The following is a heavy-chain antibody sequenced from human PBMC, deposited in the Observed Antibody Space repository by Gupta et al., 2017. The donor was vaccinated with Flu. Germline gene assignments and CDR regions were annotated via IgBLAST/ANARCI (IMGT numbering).Heavy chain of an antibody. D-gene: IGHD3-22*01. Sequence: QAQLVQSGAEVKQPGALAKVSCKASGDTIPSYATNSVRQATGQGLEWMGWMNPNSGNTGYAQKFQGRVTMTRNTSISTAYMELSSLRSEDTAVYYCARVYYDSSGYPIGMDVWGQGTTVTVSS. CDR3: ARVYYDSSGYPIGMDV. J-gene: IGHJ6*02. CDR1: GDTIPSYA. CDR2: MNPNSGNT. V-gene: IGHV1-8*01.